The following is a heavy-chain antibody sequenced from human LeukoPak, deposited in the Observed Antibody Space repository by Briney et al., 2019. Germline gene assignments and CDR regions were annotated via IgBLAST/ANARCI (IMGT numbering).Heavy chain of an antibody. Sequence: RGALRLSPTPPVVTFSTYLIYSGPQRPRKRLLWVALINGDGSTTTHADSVKGRFTISRDNAKNTAYLQMNGLRDEDTAVYFCARDYAGSPDYWGQGTLVTVSA. D-gene: IGHD3-10*01. V-gene: IGHV3-74*03. CDR2: INGDGSTT. J-gene: IGHJ4*02. CDR1: VVTFSTYL. CDR3: ARDYAGSPDY.